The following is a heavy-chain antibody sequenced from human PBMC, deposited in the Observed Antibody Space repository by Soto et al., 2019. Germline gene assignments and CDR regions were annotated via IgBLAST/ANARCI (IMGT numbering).Heavy chain of an antibody. CDR3: ARGGSAALIGAAGTDKWLDP. D-gene: IGHD6-13*01. CDR1: GFTFDDYA. J-gene: IGHJ5*02. Sequence: GGSLRLSCAAAGFTFDDYAMYWVRQAPGRGLEWVSAINWNSGNIAYADSVRGRFTISRDNAKNFLYLQMNTLRVEDSALYYCARGGSAALIGAAGTDKWLDPWGQGTLVTVSS. CDR2: INWNSGNI. V-gene: IGHV3-9*01.